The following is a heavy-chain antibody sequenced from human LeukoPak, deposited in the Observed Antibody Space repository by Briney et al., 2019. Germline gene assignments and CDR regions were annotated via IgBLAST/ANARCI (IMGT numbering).Heavy chain of an antibody. J-gene: IGHJ4*02. CDR1: GFTFSSYC. Sequence: GESLRLSCEASGFTFSSYCMSWVRQAPGKGLEWVSSITGSDTYIYYADSVKGRFTISRDNARNSLSLRMDSLRAEDTAVYFCAGSPVDYWGQGTLVTVSS. CDR3: AGSPVDY. V-gene: IGHV3-21*01. CDR2: ITGSDTYI.